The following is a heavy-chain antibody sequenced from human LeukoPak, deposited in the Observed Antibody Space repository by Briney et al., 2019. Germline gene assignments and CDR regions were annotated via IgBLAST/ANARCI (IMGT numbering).Heavy chain of an antibody. V-gene: IGHV4-59*08. D-gene: IGHD4-23*01. J-gene: IGHJ3*02. CDR3: ASSSSTPRRKYGGKPNTAFDI. Sequence: SETLSLTCTVSGGSISSYYWSWIRQPPGKGLEWIGYIYYSGSTNYNPSLKSRVTISVDTSKNQFSLKLSSVIAADTAVYYCASSSSTPRRKYGGKPNTAFDIWGQGTMVTVSS. CDR1: GGSISSYY. CDR2: IYYSGST.